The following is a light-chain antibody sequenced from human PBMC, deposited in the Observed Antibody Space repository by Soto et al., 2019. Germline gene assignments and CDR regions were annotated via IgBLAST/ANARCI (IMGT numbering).Light chain of an antibody. CDR1: QTISSW. J-gene: IGKJ1*01. CDR3: QHYNSYSEA. V-gene: IGKV1-5*03. CDR2: KAS. Sequence: DIQMTQSPSTLSASVGDRVTITCRASQTISSWLAWYQQKQGKAPKXLIYKASTLKSGVPSRFSGSGSGTELTLTISSLQPDDFATYYCQHYNSYSEAFGQGTKVDIK.